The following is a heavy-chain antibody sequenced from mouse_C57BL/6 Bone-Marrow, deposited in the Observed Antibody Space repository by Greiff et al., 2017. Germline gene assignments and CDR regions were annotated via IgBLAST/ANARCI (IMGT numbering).Heavy chain of an antibody. D-gene: IGHD2-1*01. CDR2: ISNGGGST. J-gene: IGHJ4*01. Sequence: DVKLVESGGGLVQPGGSLKLSCAASGFTFSDYYMYWVRQTPEKRLEWVAYISNGGGSTYYPDTVKGRFTISRDNAKNTLYLQMSRLKSEDTAMYYCARPLYYGNYNYAKDYWGQGTSVTVSS. CDR3: ARPLYYGNYNYAKDY. CDR1: GFTFSDYY. V-gene: IGHV5-12*01.